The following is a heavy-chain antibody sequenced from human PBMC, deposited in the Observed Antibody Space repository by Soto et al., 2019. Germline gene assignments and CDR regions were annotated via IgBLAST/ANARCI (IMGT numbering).Heavy chain of an antibody. D-gene: IGHD3-10*01. Sequence: EVQLVESGGGLVQPGGSLRLSCAASGFTFSRFWMSWVRQAPGKGLEWVANIKQDGSVQYYLDSVKGRFTISRDNAKNSLYLQMNSLRAEDTAVYYCANGWGFGAPHGMDVWGQGTTVTVSS. CDR1: GFTFSRFW. CDR3: ANGWGFGAPHGMDV. J-gene: IGHJ6*02. V-gene: IGHV3-7*03. CDR2: IKQDGSVQ.